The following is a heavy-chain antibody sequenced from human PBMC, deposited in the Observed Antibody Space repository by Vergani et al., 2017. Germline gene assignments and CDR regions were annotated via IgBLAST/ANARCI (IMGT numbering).Heavy chain of an antibody. V-gene: IGHV3-23*01. J-gene: IGHJ4*02. Sequence: EVQLLESGGDLVQPGGSLRLSCTASGFIFSTYAMSWVRQAPGKGLEWVSGISASGAPIYYADSVKGRVTISRDNSKNTLYLQMNSLTAEDTAIYYCAGPQGTSAYYYGGFDYWGQGILVTVSS. D-gene: IGHD3-22*01. CDR3: AGPQGTSAYYYGGFDY. CDR1: GFIFSTYA. CDR2: ISASGAPI.